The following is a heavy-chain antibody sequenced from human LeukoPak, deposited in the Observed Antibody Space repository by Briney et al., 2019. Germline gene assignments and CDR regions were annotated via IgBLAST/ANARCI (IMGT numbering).Heavy chain of an antibody. D-gene: IGHD2-2*01. CDR1: GFTFSSYA. J-gene: IGHJ4*02. CDR2: ISGSSGST. V-gene: IGHV3-23*01. Sequence: GGSLRLSCAASGFTFSSYAMSWVRQAPGKGLEWVSAISGSSGSTYYADSVKGRFTISRDNSKNTLYLQMNSLRAEDTAVYYCAAEYCSSTSCYLRSGYDPFDYWGQGTLVTVSS. CDR3: AAEYCSSTSCYLRSGYDPFDY.